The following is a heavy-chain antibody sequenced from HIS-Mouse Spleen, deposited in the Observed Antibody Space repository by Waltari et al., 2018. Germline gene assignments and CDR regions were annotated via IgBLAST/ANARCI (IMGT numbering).Heavy chain of an antibody. CDR1: GFSLSNARMG. D-gene: IGHD5-18*01. V-gene: IGHV2-26*01. J-gene: IGHJ4*02. CDR2: IFSNDEK. CDR3: ARILYLDTAMDLFDY. Sequence: QVTLKESGPVLVKPTETLTLTCTVSGFSLSNARMGVSWIRQPPGKALEWLPHIFSNDEKSYSTSLKSRLTISKDTSKSQVVLTMTNMDPVDTATYYCARILYLDTAMDLFDYWGQGTLVTVSS.